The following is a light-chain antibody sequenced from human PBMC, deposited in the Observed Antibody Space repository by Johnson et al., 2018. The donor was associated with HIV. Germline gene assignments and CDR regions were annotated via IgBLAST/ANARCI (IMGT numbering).Light chain of an antibody. CDR1: SSNIGNNY. Sequence: HSVLTQPPSVSAAPGQKVNISCSGSSSNIGNNYVSWYQQLPGTAPKVLIYDNHKRPSGIPDRVSGSKSGTSATLGITGLQTGDEANYYCGTWDSSLGYVFGTGTKVTVL. V-gene: IGLV1-51*01. CDR2: DNH. CDR3: GTWDSSLGYV. J-gene: IGLJ1*01.